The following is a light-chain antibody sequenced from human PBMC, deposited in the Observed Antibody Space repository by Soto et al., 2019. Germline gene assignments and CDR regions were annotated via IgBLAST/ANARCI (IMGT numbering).Light chain of an antibody. CDR3: GTWDNSLSTWV. J-gene: IGLJ3*02. Sequence: QSVLTQPPSVSAAPGQKVTISCSRSSSSIGNNYVSWYQQVPGTAPKLLIYDNNKRPSGIPDRFSGSKPGTSATLGITGLQTGDEADYYCGTWDNSLSTWVFGGGTKLTVL. CDR1: SSSIGNNY. V-gene: IGLV1-51*01. CDR2: DNN.